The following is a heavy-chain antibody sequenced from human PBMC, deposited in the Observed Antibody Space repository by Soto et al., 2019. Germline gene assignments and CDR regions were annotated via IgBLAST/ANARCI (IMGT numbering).Heavy chain of an antibody. Sequence: QLPLEESGPGLVKPSQTLSLTCAVSGGSISNGGYYWSWIRQHPGKGLEWIGSIYFSGSTYYNPSLKSRVTISVATPKNQFSLKLSSVPAADTAVYYCARDSHSQQPNHRWGGGYIDVWGKGTTVTVSS. V-gene: IGHV4-31*11. CDR2: IYFSGST. CDR3: ARDSHSQQPNHRWGGGYIDV. J-gene: IGHJ6*03. D-gene: IGHD6-13*01. CDR1: GGSISNGGYY.